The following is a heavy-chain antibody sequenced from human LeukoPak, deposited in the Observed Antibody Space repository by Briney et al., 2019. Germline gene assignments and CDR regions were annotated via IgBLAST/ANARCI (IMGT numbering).Heavy chain of an antibody. Sequence: ASVKVSCKASGYTFTSYGISWVRQAPGQGLEWMGWISAYNGNTNYAQKFQGRVTITTDESTSTAYMELSSLRSKDTAVYYCARTSLYYDSSGYRGVLDYWGQGTLVTVSS. V-gene: IGHV1-18*01. D-gene: IGHD3-22*01. CDR2: ISAYNGNT. J-gene: IGHJ4*02. CDR1: GYTFTSYG. CDR3: ARTSLYYDSSGYRGVLDY.